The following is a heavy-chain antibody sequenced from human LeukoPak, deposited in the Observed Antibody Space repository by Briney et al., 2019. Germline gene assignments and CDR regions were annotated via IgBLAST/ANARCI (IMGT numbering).Heavy chain of an antibody. D-gene: IGHD6-19*01. CDR1: GFTFSDYH. Sequence: GGSLRLSCAASGFTFSDYHMSWIRQASGKGLEWVSYISSSGGTISYADSVKGRFTISRDNAKKSLYLQMNSLRAEDTAVYYCARGPVSSSGFFGYWGQGTLVTVSS. J-gene: IGHJ4*02. CDR2: ISSSGGTI. V-gene: IGHV3-11*01. CDR3: ARGPVSSSGFFGY.